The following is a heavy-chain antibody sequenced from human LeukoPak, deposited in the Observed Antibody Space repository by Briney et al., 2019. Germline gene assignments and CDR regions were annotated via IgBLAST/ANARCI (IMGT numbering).Heavy chain of an antibody. CDR2: MNPNSGNT. CDR1: GYTFTSYD. V-gene: IGHV1-8*01. J-gene: IGHJ4*02. CDR3: ARGRYSSSWWGGFDY. Sequence: ASVKVSCKASGYTFTSYDNNWVRQATGQGLEWMGWMNPNSGNTGYAQKFQGRVTMTRNTSISTAYMELSSLRSEDTAVCYCARGRYSSSWWGGFDYWGQGTLVTVSS. D-gene: IGHD6-13*01.